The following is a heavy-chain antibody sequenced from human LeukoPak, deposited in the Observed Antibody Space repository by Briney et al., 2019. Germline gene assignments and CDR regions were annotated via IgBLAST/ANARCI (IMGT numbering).Heavy chain of an antibody. Sequence: GGSLRLSCAASGFTFSSYGMHWVRQAPGKGLEWVAVISYDGSNKYYADSVKGRFTISRDNSKNTLYLQMNSLRAEDTAVYYCAKDAQLYPYYYDSSGYFLGSYYHYMDVWGKGTTVTVSS. CDR3: AKDAQLYPYYYDSSGYFLGSYYHYMDV. CDR2: ISYDGSNK. V-gene: IGHV3-30*18. D-gene: IGHD3-22*01. CDR1: GFTFSSYG. J-gene: IGHJ6*03.